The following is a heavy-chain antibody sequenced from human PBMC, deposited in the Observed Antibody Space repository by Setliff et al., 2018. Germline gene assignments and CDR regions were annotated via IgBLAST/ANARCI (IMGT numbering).Heavy chain of an antibody. Sequence: VASVKVSCKASGYTFSSYGMSWVRQAPGQGLEWMGWISAYNGNTNYAQKFQGRVTMTTDTSTSTAYMELRSLTSDDTAVYYCARFWSGYPLVYWGQGTLVTVSS. V-gene: IGHV1-18*01. D-gene: IGHD3-3*01. J-gene: IGHJ4*02. CDR3: ARFWSGYPLVY. CDR1: GYTFSSYG. CDR2: ISAYNGNT.